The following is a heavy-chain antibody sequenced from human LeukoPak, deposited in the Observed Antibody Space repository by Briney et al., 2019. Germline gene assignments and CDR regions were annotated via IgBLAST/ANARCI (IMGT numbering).Heavy chain of an antibody. CDR3: ARSDSGTYNWYFDL. V-gene: IGHV4-59*08. J-gene: IGHJ2*01. CDR1: GGSISNYD. Sequence: SETLSLTCTVSGGSISNYDWNWIRQPPGKGLEWIGYIYYSSTNYNPSLKSRVTISVDTSKNQFSLKLSSVTAADSAVYFCARSDSGTYNWYFDLWGRGTLVTVSS. D-gene: IGHD1-26*01. CDR2: IYYSST.